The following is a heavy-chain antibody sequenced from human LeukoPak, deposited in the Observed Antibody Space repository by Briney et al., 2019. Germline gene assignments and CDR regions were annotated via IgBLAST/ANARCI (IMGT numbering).Heavy chain of an antibody. CDR3: AREESGGYFDY. CDR1: GYTFTNYY. V-gene: IGHV1-46*01. J-gene: IGHJ4*02. CDR2: INPSGTST. D-gene: IGHD2-8*02. Sequence: GASVKVSCKASGYTFTNYYMHWVRQAPGQGLEWVGLINPSGTSTNFARKFQGRVTMTRDTSTNTVYMELSGLTSEDTAVYYCAREESGGYFDYWGQGTVVTVSS.